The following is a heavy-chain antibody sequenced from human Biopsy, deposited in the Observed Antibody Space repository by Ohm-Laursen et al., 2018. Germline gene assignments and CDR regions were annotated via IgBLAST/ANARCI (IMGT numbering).Heavy chain of an antibody. CDR1: GFTFSRSV. Sequence: GSLRLSCSAAGFTFSRSVMHWVRQAPGKGLMWVSRIHGDERSATYAEPVKGRLTISRDNAKNTLHLQMNSLRAEDTAVYYCTGDSGGLGDYWGQGTLVTVSS. V-gene: IGHV3-74*03. D-gene: IGHD2-8*02. J-gene: IGHJ4*02. CDR2: IHGDERSA. CDR3: TGDSGGLGDY.